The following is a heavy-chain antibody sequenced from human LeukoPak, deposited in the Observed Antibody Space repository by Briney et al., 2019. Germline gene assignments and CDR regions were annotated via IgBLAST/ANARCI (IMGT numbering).Heavy chain of an antibody. V-gene: IGHV3-21*01. Sequence: GGSLGLSCAASGFTFSSYSMNWVRQAPGKWLEWVSSISSSSSYIYYAGSVKGRFTISRDNAKNSLYLQMNSLRAEDTAVYYCASGRCTNGVCYKGYYWGQGTLVTVSS. CDR1: GFTFSSYS. CDR3: ASGRCTNGVCYKGYY. D-gene: IGHD2-8*01. J-gene: IGHJ4*02. CDR2: ISSSSSYI.